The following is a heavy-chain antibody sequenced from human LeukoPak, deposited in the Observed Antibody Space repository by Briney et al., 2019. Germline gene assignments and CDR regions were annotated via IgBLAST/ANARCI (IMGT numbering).Heavy chain of an antibody. V-gene: IGHV4-59*01. CDR3: ARGGGYASPIGY. CDR2: IYHSGST. D-gene: IGHD5-12*01. CDR1: GGSISTYY. Sequence: PSETLSLTCTLSGGSISTYYWSWIRQPPGKGLEWIGYIYHSGSTNYNPSLKSRVTISVDTSKNQFSLMLSSVTAADTAAYYCARGGGYASPIGYWGQGALVTVSS. J-gene: IGHJ4*02.